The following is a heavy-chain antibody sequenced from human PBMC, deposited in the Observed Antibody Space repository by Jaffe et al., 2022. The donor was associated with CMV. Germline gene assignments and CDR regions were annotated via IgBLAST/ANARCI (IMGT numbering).Heavy chain of an antibody. CDR2: IYHSGST. J-gene: IGHJ4*02. CDR1: GGSISSGNW. Sequence: QVQLQESGPGLVKPWETLSLTCEVSGGSISSGNWWTWVRQPPGKGLEWIGEIYHSGSTYFNPSLKSRVTISVDKARNQFSLKLSSVTAADTAVYYCAVLRDSNAYFKPHLDYWGQGVLVTVSS. D-gene: IGHD3-22*01. V-gene: IGHV4-4*02. CDR3: AVLRDSNAYFKPHLDY.